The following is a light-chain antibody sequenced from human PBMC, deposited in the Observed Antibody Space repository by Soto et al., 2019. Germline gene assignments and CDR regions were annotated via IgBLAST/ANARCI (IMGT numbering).Light chain of an antibody. CDR3: SSYTSSSTLVV. J-gene: IGLJ1*01. Sequence: QSVLSQPASVSGYPGQSITISCTGTSSDVGGYKYVSWYQQHPGKAPKLMIYEVSNRPSGVSNRFSGSKSGNTASLTISGLQAEDEADYYCSSYTSSSTLVVFGTGTKVTVL. CDR2: EVS. V-gene: IGLV2-14*01. CDR1: SSDVGGYKY.